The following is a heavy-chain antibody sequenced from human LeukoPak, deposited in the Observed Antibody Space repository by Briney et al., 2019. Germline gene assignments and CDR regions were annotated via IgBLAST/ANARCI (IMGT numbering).Heavy chain of an antibody. Sequence: AGTLTLTCAASGLSLKTHWLHWLRQPPRHQVLCVSRIHSDGSVTNYADSVKGRFTISRDNAKNTLYLQMNSLRAEDTAVYYCVRIIVGASNWFDSWGQGTLVAVSS. CDR3: VRIIVGASNWFDS. V-gene: IGHV3-74*01. D-gene: IGHD1-26*01. CDR1: GLSLKTHW. CDR2: IHSDGSVT. J-gene: IGHJ5*01.